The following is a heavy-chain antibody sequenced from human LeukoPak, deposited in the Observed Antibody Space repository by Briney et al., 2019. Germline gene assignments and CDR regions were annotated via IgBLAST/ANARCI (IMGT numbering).Heavy chain of an antibody. V-gene: IGHV3-7*01. J-gene: IGHJ4*02. CDR1: GFTLSSYW. CDR3: AKDGGTYSLDY. D-gene: IGHD1-26*01. CDR2: IKQDGSEK. Sequence: GGSLRLFCAASGFTLSSYWMSWVRQAPGKGLEWVANIKQDGSEKHYVDSVKGRFTISRDNAKNTLYLQMNSLRVEDTAVYYCAKDGGTYSLDYWGQGTLVTVSS.